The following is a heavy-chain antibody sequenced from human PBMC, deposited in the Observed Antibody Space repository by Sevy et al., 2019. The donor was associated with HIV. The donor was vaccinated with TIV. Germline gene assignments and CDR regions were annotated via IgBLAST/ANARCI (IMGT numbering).Heavy chain of an antibody. D-gene: IGHD3-22*01. Sequence: GGSLRLSCAASGFTVSSNYMSWVRQAPGKGLEWVSVIYSGDRTDYADSVKGRFTISRDNSKNTLYLQMNSLRAEDTAVYYCARDRVTYYYDSSGYYTSGYGIDVWGQGTTVTVSS. CDR1: GFTVSSNY. V-gene: IGHV3-53*01. J-gene: IGHJ6*02. CDR2: IYSGDRT. CDR3: ARDRVTYYYDSSGYYTSGYGIDV.